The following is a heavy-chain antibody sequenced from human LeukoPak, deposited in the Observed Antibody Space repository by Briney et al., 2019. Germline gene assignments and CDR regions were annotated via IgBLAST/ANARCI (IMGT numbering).Heavy chain of an antibody. D-gene: IGHD6-6*01. CDR1: GYTFTGYY. Sequence: ASVKVSCKASGYTFTGYYMHWVRQAPGQGLEWMGWINPNSGGTNYAQKFQGRVTMTRDTSISTAYMELSRLRSDDTAVYYCARDTGEIAARYNWFDPWGQGTLVTVSS. CDR3: ARDTGEIAARYNWFDP. V-gene: IGHV1-2*02. CDR2: INPNSGGT. J-gene: IGHJ5*02.